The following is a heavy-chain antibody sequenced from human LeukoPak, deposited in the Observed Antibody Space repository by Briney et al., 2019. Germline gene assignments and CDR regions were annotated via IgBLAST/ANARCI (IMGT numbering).Heavy chain of an antibody. Sequence: SETLSLTCTVSGGSISSSSYYWGWIRQPPGKGLEWIGSIYYSGSTYYNPPLKSRVTISVDTSKNQFSLKLSSVTAADTAVYCCARLPGWRSGWSLIAPFDYWGQGTLVTVSS. CDR2: IYYSGST. D-gene: IGHD6-19*01. CDR3: ARLPGWRSGWSLIAPFDY. CDR1: GGSISSSSYY. V-gene: IGHV4-39*01. J-gene: IGHJ4*02.